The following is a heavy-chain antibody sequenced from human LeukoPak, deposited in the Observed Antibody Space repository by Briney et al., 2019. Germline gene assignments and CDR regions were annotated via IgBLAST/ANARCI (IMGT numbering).Heavy chain of an antibody. V-gene: IGHV1-18*01. CDR1: GYTFTTYT. J-gene: IGHJ3*02. D-gene: IGHD6-13*01. Sequence: ASGKVSCKASGYTFTTYTISWVRQAPGQGLEWMGWISTSNGNTNYAQKLQGRVTMTTDTSTSTACMELRSLRSDDTAVYYCAREEGAPIAAANIWGLGTMVTVSS. CDR3: AREEGAPIAAANI. CDR2: ISTSNGNT.